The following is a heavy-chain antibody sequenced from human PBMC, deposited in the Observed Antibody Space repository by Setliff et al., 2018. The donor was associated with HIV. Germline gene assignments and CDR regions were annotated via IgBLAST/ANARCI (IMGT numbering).Heavy chain of an antibody. D-gene: IGHD3-10*01. CDR3: ASLDGSESPYIYYYYMDV. J-gene: IGHJ6*03. V-gene: IGHV4-59*08. CDR2: IYYSGST. Sequence: SETLSLTCTVSGGSISSYYWSWIRQPPGKGLEWIGYIYYSGSTNYNPSLKSRVTISVDTSKNQFSLKLSSVTAADTAVYYCASLDGSESPYIYYYYMDVWGKGTEVTVSS. CDR1: GGSISSYY.